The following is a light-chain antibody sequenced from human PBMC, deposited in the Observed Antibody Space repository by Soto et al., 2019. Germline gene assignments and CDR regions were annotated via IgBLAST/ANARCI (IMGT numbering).Light chain of an antibody. CDR2: AAS. CDR3: QQLNNYPPWT. J-gene: IGKJ1*01. V-gene: IGKV1-9*01. CDR1: QGISSY. Sequence: DIQLTQSPSFLSASVGDRVTITCRASQGISSYLAWYQQKAGKAPKLLIYAASTLQSGVPSRFSGSGSGTAFPLTISSLQPEDLSTYYCQQLNNYPPWTFGQGTKVEIK.